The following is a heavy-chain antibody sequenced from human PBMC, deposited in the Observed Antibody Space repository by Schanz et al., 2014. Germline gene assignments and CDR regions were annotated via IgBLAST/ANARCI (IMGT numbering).Heavy chain of an antibody. CDR3: ARDLTVDTGYVVHYYYYGMDV. CDR2: VIPILGIA. J-gene: IGHJ6*02. V-gene: IGHV1-69*08. CDR1: GGTFSRLT. D-gene: IGHD5-12*01. Sequence: QVQLVQSGADVKKPGSSVRVSCKASGGTFSRLTFSWVRQAPGQGLEWMGRVIPILGIANYAQKFQGRVTITRDTSASTAYMELTSLRSEDTAVYFCARDLTVDTGYVVHYYYYGMDVWGQGTTVTVSS.